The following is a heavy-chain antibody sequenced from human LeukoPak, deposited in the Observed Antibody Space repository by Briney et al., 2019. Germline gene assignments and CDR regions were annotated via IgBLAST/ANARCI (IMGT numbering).Heavy chain of an antibody. J-gene: IGHJ6*03. CDR1: GGSISSYY. D-gene: IGHD3-10*01. CDR2: IYYSGST. Sequence: PSETLSLTCTVSGGSISSYYWSWIRQPPGKGLEWIGYIYYSGSTNYNPSLKSRVTISVDTSKNQFSLKLSSVTAADTAVYYCARDKNYGSGSYYPNYYYYYYMDVWGKGTTVTVSS. V-gene: IGHV4-59*12. CDR3: ARDKNYGSGSYYPNYYYYYYMDV.